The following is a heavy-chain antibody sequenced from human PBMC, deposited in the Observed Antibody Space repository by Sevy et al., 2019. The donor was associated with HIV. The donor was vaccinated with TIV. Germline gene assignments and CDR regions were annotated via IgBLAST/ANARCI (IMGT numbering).Heavy chain of an antibody. CDR1: GFTFNVYG. V-gene: IGHV3-30*02. CDR3: AKDLTERYSTSSGDFDY. Sequence: GGSLRLSCAASGFTFNVYGMHWVRQAPGKGLQWVAFTRYDGSTKYYADSVKGRFTISRDNSMNTLYLQMNSLRVEDTAMYYCAKDLTERYSTSSGDFDYWGQGSLVTVSS. J-gene: IGHJ4*02. D-gene: IGHD6-6*01. CDR2: TRYDGSTK.